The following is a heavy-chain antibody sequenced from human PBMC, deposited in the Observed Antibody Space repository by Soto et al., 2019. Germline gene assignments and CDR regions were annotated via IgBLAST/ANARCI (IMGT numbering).Heavy chain of an antibody. V-gene: IGHV4-31*03. J-gene: IGHJ4*02. D-gene: IGHD6-13*01. CDR3: AAGTLRTSFFDY. CDR2: IYYSGST. Sequence: PSETLSLTCTVSGGSISSGGYYWSWIRQHPGKGLEWIGYIYYSGSTYYNPSLKSRVTISVDTSKNQFSLKLSSVTAADTAVYYCAAGTLRTSFFDYWGQGTLVTVSS. CDR1: GGSISSGGYY.